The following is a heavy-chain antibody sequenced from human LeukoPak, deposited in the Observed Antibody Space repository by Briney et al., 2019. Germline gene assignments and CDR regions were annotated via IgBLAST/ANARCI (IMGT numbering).Heavy chain of an antibody. CDR2: IIPILGIA. D-gene: IGHD5-12*01. J-gene: IGHJ4*02. Sequence: SVKVSCKASGGTFSSYAISWVRQAPGQGLEWMGRIIPILGIANYAQKFQGRVTITADKSTSTAYMELGSLRSEDTAVYYCARDRSGRGYSSYEESYWGQGTLVTVSS. CDR3: ARDRSGRGYSSYEESY. V-gene: IGHV1-69*04. CDR1: GGTFSSYA.